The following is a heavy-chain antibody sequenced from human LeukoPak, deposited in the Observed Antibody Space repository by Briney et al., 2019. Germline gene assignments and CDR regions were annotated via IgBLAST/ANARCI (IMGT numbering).Heavy chain of an antibody. CDR3: ARGTDIVVVPAAEYYYYYMDV. D-gene: IGHD2-2*01. Sequence: GASVKVSCKASGYTFTSYDINWVRQATGQGLEWMGGIIPIFGTANYAQKFQGRVTITADESTSTAYMELSSLRSEDTAVYYCARGTDIVVVPAAEYYYYYMDVWGKGTTVTVSS. CDR2: IIPIFGTA. V-gene: IGHV1-69*13. CDR1: GYTFTSYD. J-gene: IGHJ6*03.